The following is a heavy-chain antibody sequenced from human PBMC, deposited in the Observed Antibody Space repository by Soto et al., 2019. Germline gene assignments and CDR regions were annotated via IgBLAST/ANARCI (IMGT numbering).Heavy chain of an antibody. CDR3: ARDNGSGGSCAIDY. Sequence: PSETLSLTCSVSGYSVSSSDYYWAWIRQPPGKGLEWIGSMFYSGLTYYNPSLKSRVTLSVDTSKNQFSVRLNSVTAADTAVYYWARDNGSGGSCAIDYWGQGTLVTAS. J-gene: IGHJ4*02. V-gene: IGHV4-39*02. CDR1: GYSVSSSDYY. D-gene: IGHD2-15*01. CDR2: MFYSGLT.